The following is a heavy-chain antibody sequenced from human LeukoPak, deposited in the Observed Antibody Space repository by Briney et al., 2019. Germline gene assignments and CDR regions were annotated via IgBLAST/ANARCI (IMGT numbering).Heavy chain of an antibody. V-gene: IGHV3-7*01. CDR2: IKQDGSEK. CDR1: GFTFSSYW. CDR3: ARDPKVGYGGNYYDY. J-gene: IGHJ4*02. Sequence: GGSLRLSCAASGFTFSSYWMSWVRQAPGKGLEWVANIKQDGSEKYYVDSVKGRFTISRDNAKNSLYLQMNSLRAEDTAVYYCARDPKVGYGGNYYDYWGQGTLVTVPS. D-gene: IGHD4-23*01.